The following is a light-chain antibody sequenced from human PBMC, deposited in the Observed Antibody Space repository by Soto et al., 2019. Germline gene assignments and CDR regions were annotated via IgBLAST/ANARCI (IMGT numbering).Light chain of an antibody. CDR2: KAS. V-gene: IGKV1-5*03. CDR3: QQSHSTPFT. J-gene: IGKJ4*01. CDR1: QTISSW. Sequence: DIQMTQSPSTLSGSVGDRVTITCRASQTISSWLAWYQQKPGKAPKLLIYKASTLKSGVPSRFSGSGSGTEFTLTISSLQPDDFATYYCQQSHSTPFTFGGGTKVEIK.